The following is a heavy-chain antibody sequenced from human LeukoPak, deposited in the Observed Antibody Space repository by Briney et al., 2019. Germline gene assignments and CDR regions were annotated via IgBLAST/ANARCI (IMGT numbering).Heavy chain of an antibody. CDR2: IIPIFGTA. CDR1: GGTFSSYA. J-gene: IGHJ3*02. CDR3: ARSRGYSYCPPGDAFDI. V-gene: IGHV1-69*05. D-gene: IGHD5-18*01. Sequence: SVKVSCKASGGTFSSYAISWVRQAPGQGLEWMGRIIPIFGTADYAQKFQGSVTITTEESTSTAYPELSRLRSEATAVYDCARSRGYSYCPPGDAFDIWHKGTIVTVPS.